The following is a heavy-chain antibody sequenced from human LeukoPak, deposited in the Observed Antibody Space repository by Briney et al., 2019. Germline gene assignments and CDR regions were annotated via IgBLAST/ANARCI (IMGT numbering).Heavy chain of an antibody. Sequence: SETLSLTCAVYGGSFSGYYWSWIRQPPGKGLEWIGEINHSGSTNYNPSLKSRVTISVDTSKNQFSLKLSSVTAADTAVYYCARNVRLGSGELSFAPFKNWFDPWGQGTLVTVSS. CDR3: ARNVRLGSGELSFAPFKNWFDP. CDR2: INHSGST. J-gene: IGHJ5*02. D-gene: IGHD3-16*02. CDR1: GGSFSGYY. V-gene: IGHV4-34*01.